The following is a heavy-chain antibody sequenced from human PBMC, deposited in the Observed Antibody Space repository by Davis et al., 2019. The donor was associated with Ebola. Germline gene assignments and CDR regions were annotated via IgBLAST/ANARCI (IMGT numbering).Heavy chain of an antibody. V-gene: IGHV1-46*01. CDR3: ARGVAYYDSSGYTHWPEYFQH. J-gene: IGHJ1*01. CDR1: GYTFTSYY. Sequence: AASVKVSCKASGYTFTSYYMHWVRQAPGQGLEWMGIINPSGGSTSYAQKFQGRVTMTRDTSTSTVYMELSSLRSEDTAVYYCARGVAYYDSSGYTHWPEYFQHWGQGTLVTVSS. CDR2: INPSGGST. D-gene: IGHD3-22*01.